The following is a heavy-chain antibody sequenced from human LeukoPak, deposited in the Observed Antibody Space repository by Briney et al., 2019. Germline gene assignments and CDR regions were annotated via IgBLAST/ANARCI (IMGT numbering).Heavy chain of an antibody. CDR1: GYTFTRYG. CDR3: ARPEYDYIWGNYRNPDY. CDR2: NSSYNGIT. D-gene: IGHD3-16*02. V-gene: IGHV1-18*01. Sequence: ASVKVSCKSSGYTFTRYGITCVRQPPGKGLEWMGWNSSYNGITNYAQKVQGRVTMTTDTSTSTAYMKLRSRRSDDTAVYYCARPEYDYIWGNYRNPDYWGQGTLVTVSS. J-gene: IGHJ4*02.